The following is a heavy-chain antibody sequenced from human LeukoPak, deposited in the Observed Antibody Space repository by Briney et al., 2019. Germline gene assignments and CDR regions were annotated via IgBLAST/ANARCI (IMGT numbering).Heavy chain of an antibody. CDR1: GGSTSSSNW. D-gene: IGHD3-10*01. CDR2: IYHSGST. Sequence: SGTLSLTCAVSGGSTSSSNWWGGARHPPGKGLGWIGEIYHSGSTNNNPSLKSLVTISVDTSKNQSPLKLSSVTAADTAVYYCARGGFVYYGSGSYSRNWFDPWGQGTLVTVSS. J-gene: IGHJ5*02. CDR3: ARGGFVYYGSGSYSRNWFDP. V-gene: IGHV4-4*02.